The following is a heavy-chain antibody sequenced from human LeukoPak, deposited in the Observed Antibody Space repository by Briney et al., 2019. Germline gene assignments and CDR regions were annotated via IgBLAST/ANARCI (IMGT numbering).Heavy chain of an antibody. CDR1: GYTFTGYY. Sequence: GASVKVSCKASGYTFTGYYMHWVRQAPGQGLEWMGWINPNSGGTNYAQKFQGRVTMTRDTSISTAYMELSRLRSDDTAVYYCARGLSKPDYYYYMDAWGKGTTVTVSS. J-gene: IGHJ6*03. V-gene: IGHV1-2*02. D-gene: IGHD1-14*01. CDR3: ARGLSKPDYYYYMDA. CDR2: INPNSGGT.